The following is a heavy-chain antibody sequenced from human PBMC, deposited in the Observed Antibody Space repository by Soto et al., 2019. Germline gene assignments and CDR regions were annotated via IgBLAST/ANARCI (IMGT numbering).Heavy chain of an antibody. Sequence: EVQLVESGGGLVKPGGSLRLSCAASGFGFSDCSMNWVRQAPGKGLAWVSSISSRSRFIYYADSVKGRFTISRDDAKNSLYLQMNSLRAEDTAVYYCAKGTVETPRLIDLWGQGTLVTVSS. J-gene: IGHJ4*01. V-gene: IGHV3-21*01. CDR2: ISSRSRFI. CDR1: GFGFSDCS. CDR3: AKGTVETPRLIDL. D-gene: IGHD4-17*01.